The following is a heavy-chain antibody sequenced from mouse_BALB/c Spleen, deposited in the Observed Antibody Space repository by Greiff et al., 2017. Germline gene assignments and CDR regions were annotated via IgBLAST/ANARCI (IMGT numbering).Heavy chain of an antibody. CDR1: GFSLTSYG. V-gene: IGHV2-9*02. Sequence: VQLQESGPGLVAPSQSLSITCTVSGFSLTSYGVHWVRQPPGKGLEWLGVIWAGGSTNYNSALMSRLSISKDNSKSQVFLKMNSLQTDDTAMYYCARVDGYYFDYWGQGTTLTVSS. CDR3: ARVDGYYFDY. CDR2: IWAGGST. J-gene: IGHJ2*01. D-gene: IGHD2-3*01.